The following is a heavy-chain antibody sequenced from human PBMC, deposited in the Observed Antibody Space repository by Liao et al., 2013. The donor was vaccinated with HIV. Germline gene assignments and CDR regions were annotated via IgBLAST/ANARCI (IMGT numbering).Heavy chain of an antibody. J-gene: IGHJ4*02. CDR3: ARGFRLRLGLVDY. CDR1: GGSISSSSYY. Sequence: QVQLQESGPGLVKPSETLSLTCTVSGGSISSSSYYWGWIRQPPGKGLEWIGSIYTSGSTNYNPSLKSRVTISVDTSKNQFSLKLSSVTAADTAVYYCARGFRLRLGLVDYWGQGTLVTVSS. CDR2: IYTSGST. D-gene: IGHD3-16*01. V-gene: IGHV4-39*07.